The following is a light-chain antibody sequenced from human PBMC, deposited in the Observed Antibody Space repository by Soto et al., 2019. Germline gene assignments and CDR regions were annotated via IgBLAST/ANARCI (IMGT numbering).Light chain of an antibody. J-gene: IGLJ3*02. V-gene: IGLV1-44*01. Sequence: QSVLTQPPSASGTPGQRGTISCSGSSSNIRINTVNWYQQLPGTAPKLLIYSNNHRSSGVPDRFSGSKSGPSASLAIRGVQSEDECEYYCAAWDDRLRGQNCVFGGGTKLTVL. CDR3: AAWDDRLRGQNCV. CDR1: SSNIRINT. CDR2: SNN.